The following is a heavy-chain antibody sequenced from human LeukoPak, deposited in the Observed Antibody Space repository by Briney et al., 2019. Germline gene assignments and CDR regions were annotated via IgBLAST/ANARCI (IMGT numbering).Heavy chain of an antibody. Sequence: SGTLSLTCTVSGVSISSSNSYWGWIRQPPGKGLEWIGSIYYSGNTYYNASLKSQVSISIDTSKNQFSLRLTSVTAADTAVYYCARQTGSGLFILPGGQGTLVTVSS. V-gene: IGHV4-39*01. J-gene: IGHJ4*02. CDR2: IYYSGNT. CDR3: ARQTGSGLFILP. D-gene: IGHD3/OR15-3a*01. CDR1: GVSISSSNSY.